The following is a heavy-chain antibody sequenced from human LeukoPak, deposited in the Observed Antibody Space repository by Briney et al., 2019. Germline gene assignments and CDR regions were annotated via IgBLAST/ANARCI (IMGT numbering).Heavy chain of an antibody. J-gene: IGHJ4*02. CDR2: ISYDGSNK. V-gene: IGHV3-30*03. CDR1: GFTFSSYG. D-gene: IGHD2-15*01. CDR3: ARAYCGGGFCYSGFDF. Sequence: PGRSLRLSCAPSGFTFSSYGMHWVRQAPGKGLEWVAVISYDGSNKYYADSVKGRFTISRDNSKNTLYLQMNSLRAEDTAVYYCARAYCGGGFCYSGFDFWGQGTLVTVSS.